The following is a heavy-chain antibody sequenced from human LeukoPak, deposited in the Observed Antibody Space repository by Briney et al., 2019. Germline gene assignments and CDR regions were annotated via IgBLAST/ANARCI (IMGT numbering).Heavy chain of an antibody. CDR1: GFTFSSYA. CDR2: ISYDGSNK. V-gene: IGHV3-30-3*01. D-gene: IGHD2-15*01. CDR3: ARGQINLPFGRTLEFDY. J-gene: IGHJ4*02. Sequence: GGSLRLSCAASGFTFSSYAMRWVRQAPGKGLEWVAVISYDGSNKYYADSVKGRFTISRDNSKNTLYLQMNSLRAEDTAVYYCARGQINLPFGRTLEFDYWGQGTLVTVSS.